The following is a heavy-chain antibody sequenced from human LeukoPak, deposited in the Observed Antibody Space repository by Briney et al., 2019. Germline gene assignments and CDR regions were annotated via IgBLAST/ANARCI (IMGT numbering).Heavy chain of an antibody. D-gene: IGHD6-19*01. CDR3: ARVHPGTAVAGDY. V-gene: IGHV4-4*07. CDR2: IYTSGST. J-gene: IGHJ4*02. Sequence: SETLPLTCTDSGGSISSYYWSWIRQPAGKELEWIGRIYTSGSTNYNPSLKSRVTMSVDTSKNQFSLKLSSVTAADTAVYYCARVHPGTAVAGDYWGQGTLVTVSS. CDR1: GGSISSYY.